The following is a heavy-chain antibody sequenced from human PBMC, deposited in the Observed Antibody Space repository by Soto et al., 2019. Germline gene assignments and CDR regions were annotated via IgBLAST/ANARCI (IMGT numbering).Heavy chain of an antibody. D-gene: IGHD2-15*01. CDR1: GYTFTSYG. CDR2: ISAYNGNT. Sequence: ASVKVSCKASGYTFTSYGISWVRQAPGQGLEWMGWISAYNGNTNYAQKLQGRVTMTTDTSTSTAYMELRSLRSDDTAVYYCARGGSPCKVVAATSPEYFQHWGQGTLVTVSS. V-gene: IGHV1-18*01. CDR3: ARGGSPCKVVAATSPEYFQH. J-gene: IGHJ1*01.